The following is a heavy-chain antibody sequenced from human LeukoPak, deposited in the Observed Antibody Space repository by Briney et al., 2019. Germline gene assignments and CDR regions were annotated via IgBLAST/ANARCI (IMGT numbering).Heavy chain of an antibody. D-gene: IGHD3-10*02. CDR3: TREGQRTGEMFDY. Sequence: GGSLRLSCAVSGFTFSTYAMHWVRLAPGKGLEWVAVISYDGTNKYYADSVKGRFTISRDISKSTVYLQMNSLTFEDTAVYYCTREGQRTGEMFDYWGQGTLVTVSS. V-gene: IGHV3-30*14. CDR1: GFTFSTYA. CDR2: ISYDGTNK. J-gene: IGHJ4*02.